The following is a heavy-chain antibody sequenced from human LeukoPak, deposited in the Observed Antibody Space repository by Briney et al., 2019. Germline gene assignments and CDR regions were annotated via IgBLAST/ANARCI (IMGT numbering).Heavy chain of an antibody. D-gene: IGHD6-13*01. Sequence: PGGSLRLSCAASGFTFSSYAMSWVRQAPGKGLEWVSVISGSGGSTYYADSVEGRFTISRDNSKNTLYLQMNSLRAEDTAVYYCARGGGSSWTQRGYFQYWGQGTLVTVSS. CDR3: ARGGGSSWTQRGYFQY. CDR1: GFTFSSYA. J-gene: IGHJ1*01. V-gene: IGHV3-23*01. CDR2: ISGSGGST.